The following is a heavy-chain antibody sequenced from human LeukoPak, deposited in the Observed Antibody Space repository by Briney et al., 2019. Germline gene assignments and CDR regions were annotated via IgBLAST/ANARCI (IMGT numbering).Heavy chain of an antibody. CDR3: AKALGSVRAATFDY. D-gene: IGHD2-15*01. CDR1: GFTFSSYT. Sequence: GGSLRLSCAASGFTFSSYTMSWVRQAPGKGLEWVSAISGSGGSTYYADSVKGRFTISRDNSKNTLYLQMNSLRAEDTAVYYCAKALGSVRAATFDYWGQGTLVTVSS. CDR2: ISGSGGST. V-gene: IGHV3-23*01. J-gene: IGHJ4*02.